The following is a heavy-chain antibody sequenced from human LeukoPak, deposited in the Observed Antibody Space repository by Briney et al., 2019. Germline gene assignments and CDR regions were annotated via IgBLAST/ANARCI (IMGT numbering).Heavy chain of an antibody. D-gene: IGHD3-16*02. Sequence: GGSLRLSCAASGFTFSSNYMSWVRQAPGKGLEWVSVIYSGGSTYYSDSVQGRFTISRDNSKNPLYLQMNSLRAEDPAVYYCARGSLNDYVWGSYRTYFDYWGEGTLVTVSS. J-gene: IGHJ4*02. CDR2: IYSGGST. V-gene: IGHV3-66*01. CDR1: GFTFSSNY. CDR3: ARGSLNDYVWGSYRTYFDY.